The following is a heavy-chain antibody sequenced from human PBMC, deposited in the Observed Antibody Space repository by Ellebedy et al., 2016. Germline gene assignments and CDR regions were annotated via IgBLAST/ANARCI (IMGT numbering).Heavy chain of an antibody. CDR1: GDSISSSNYY. CDR3: ARLTSGYAHFEF. V-gene: IGHV4-39*07. J-gene: IGHJ4*02. D-gene: IGHD3-3*01. Sequence: SETLSLXCTVSGDSISSSNYYWGWIRQPPGKGLEWIGSIYFSGSTYYNPSLKNRVTISVDTSKNQFSLRVSSVTAADTAVYYCARLTSGYAHFEFWGQGTLVTVSS. CDR2: IYFSGST.